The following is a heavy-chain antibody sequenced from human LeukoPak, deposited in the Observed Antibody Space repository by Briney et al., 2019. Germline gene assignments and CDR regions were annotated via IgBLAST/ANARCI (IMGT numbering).Heavy chain of an antibody. Sequence: GGSLRLSCEASGFTFEDYAMHWVPQATGKGLEWVSGISWNSGSIGYADSVKGRFTISRDNAKNSLYLQMNSLRAEDTALYYCAKDYCSSTSCYPSYYYYMDVWGKGTTVTVSS. CDR1: GFTFEDYA. CDR3: AKDYCSSTSCYPSYYYYMDV. D-gene: IGHD2-2*01. V-gene: IGHV3-9*01. CDR2: ISWNSGSI. J-gene: IGHJ6*03.